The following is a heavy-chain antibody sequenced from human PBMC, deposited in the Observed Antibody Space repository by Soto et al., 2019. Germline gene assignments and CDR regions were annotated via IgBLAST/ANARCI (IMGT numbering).Heavy chain of an antibody. Sequence: GESLKISCKGSGYSFIRYWIGWVRQMPGKGLEWVGIIYPGDSDTRYSASFQAQVTISADKSISTAYLQWSSLKASDTAMYYCARLGAARDLKNYYYYGMDVWGQGTTVTVSS. D-gene: IGHD6-6*01. V-gene: IGHV5-51*01. CDR3: ARLGAARDLKNYYYYGMDV. CDR1: GYSFIRYW. J-gene: IGHJ6*02. CDR2: IYPGDSDT.